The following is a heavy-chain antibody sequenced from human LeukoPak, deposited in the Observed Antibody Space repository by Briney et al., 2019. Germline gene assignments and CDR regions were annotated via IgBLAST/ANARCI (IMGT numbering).Heavy chain of an antibody. V-gene: IGHV3-48*03. J-gene: IGHJ3*02. D-gene: IGHD3-16*01. CDR3: GASRQYVGAFDI. CDR1: GFTFSSYE. CDR2: INSGSTTI. Sequence: PGGSRRLSCAASGFTFSSYELYWVRQAPGKGLEWTSYINSGSTTIKYADSVRGRFTISRDDVRESLYLQMSNLRAEDTATYYCGASRQYVGAFDIWGQGTLVTVSS.